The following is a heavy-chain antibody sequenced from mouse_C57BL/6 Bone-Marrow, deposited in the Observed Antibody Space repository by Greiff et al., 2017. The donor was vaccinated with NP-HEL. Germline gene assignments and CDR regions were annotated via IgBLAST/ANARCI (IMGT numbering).Heavy chain of an antibody. Sequence: VQLQQSGAELARPGASVKLSCKASGYTFTSYGISWVKQRTGQGLEWIGEIYPRSGNTYYNEKFKGKATLTADKSSSTAYMELRSLTSEDSAVYFCARKGPYYGSSWFAYWGQGTLVTVSA. V-gene: IGHV1-81*01. CDR3: ARKGPYYGSSWFAY. D-gene: IGHD1-1*01. CDR1: GYTFTSYG. CDR2: IYPRSGNT. J-gene: IGHJ3*01.